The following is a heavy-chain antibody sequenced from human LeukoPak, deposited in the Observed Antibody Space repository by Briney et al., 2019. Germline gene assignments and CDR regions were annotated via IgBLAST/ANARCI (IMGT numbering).Heavy chain of an antibody. CDR2: ISPSGDST. V-gene: IGHV3-23*01. CDR1: GFAFNNYA. J-gene: IGHJ4*02. D-gene: IGHD2-2*01. CDR3: AKIPKGGYFDY. Sequence: PGGSLRLSCAASGFAFNNYAMNWVRQAPGKGLEWVSHISPSGDSTYYADSVKGRFIISRDSSKNTLSLQMNSLRAEDTAVYYCAKIPKGGYFDYWGQGTLVTVSS.